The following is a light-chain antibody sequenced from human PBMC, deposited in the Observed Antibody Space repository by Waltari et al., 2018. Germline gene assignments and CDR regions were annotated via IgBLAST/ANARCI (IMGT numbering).Light chain of an antibody. CDR3: QQYNNWPLYT. Sequence: DIVMTLSPATLSVYPGDSAALPCRASQSVSSNLAWYQQKPGQAPRLLIYGASTRATGIPARFSGSGSGTEFTLTISSLQSEDFAVYYCQQYNNWPLYTFGQGTKLEIK. CDR1: QSVSSN. CDR2: GAS. V-gene: IGKV3-15*01. J-gene: IGKJ2*01.